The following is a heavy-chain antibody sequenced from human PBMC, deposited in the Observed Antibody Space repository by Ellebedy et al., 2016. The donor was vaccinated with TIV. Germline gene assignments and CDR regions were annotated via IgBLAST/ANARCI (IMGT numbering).Heavy chain of an antibody. CDR2: ISYDGRNK. J-gene: IGHJ4*02. V-gene: IGHV3-30*04. D-gene: IGHD1-26*01. CDR1: GFIFRTYA. Sequence: GESLKISCAASGFIFRTYAMHWVRQAPGKGLEWVALISYDGRNKNYADSVKGRFTFSRDNSKNTLYLQMNSLRGEDTAVYYCARSGGGSYPSYDNWGQGTLVTVSS. CDR3: ARSGGGSYPSYDN.